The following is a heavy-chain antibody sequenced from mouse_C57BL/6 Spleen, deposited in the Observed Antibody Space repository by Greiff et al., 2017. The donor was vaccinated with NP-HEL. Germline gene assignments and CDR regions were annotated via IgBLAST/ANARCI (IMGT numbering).Heavy chain of an antibody. Sequence: QVQLQQSGAELARPGASVKMSCKASGYTFTSYTMHWVKQRPGQGLEWIGYINPSSGYTKYNQKFKDKATLTADKSSSTAYMQLSSLTSEDSAVYYCARCPRDYDVLYYAIDYWGQGTSVTVSS. J-gene: IGHJ4*01. CDR1: GYTFTSYT. D-gene: IGHD2-4*01. CDR2: INPSSGYT. CDR3: ARCPRDYDVLYYAIDY. V-gene: IGHV1-4*01.